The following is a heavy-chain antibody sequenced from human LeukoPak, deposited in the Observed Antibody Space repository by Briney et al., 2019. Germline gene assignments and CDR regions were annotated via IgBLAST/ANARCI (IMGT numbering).Heavy chain of an antibody. D-gene: IGHD2-2*01. CDR3: AYCSSTSCSDAFDI. CDR1: GYSFTSYW. J-gene: IGHJ3*02. CDR2: IYPGDSDT. V-gene: IGHV5-51*01. Sequence: GESLKIPCKGSGYSFTSYWIGWVRQMPGKGLEWMGIIYPGDSDTRYSPSFRGQVTISADKSISTAYLQWSSLKASDTAMYYCAYCSSTSCSDAFDIWGQGTMVTVSS.